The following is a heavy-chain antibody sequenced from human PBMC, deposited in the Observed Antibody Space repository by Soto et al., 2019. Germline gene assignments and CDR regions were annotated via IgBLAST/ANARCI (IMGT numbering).Heavy chain of an antibody. J-gene: IGHJ4*02. Sequence: QVQLQESGPGLVKPSQTLSLTCTVSGGSISSGDYYWSWIRQPPGKGLEWIGYIYYSGSTYYNPSLKSRVTSSVDTSKNQFSLKLSSVTAADTAVYYCARGGYYDSSGYYDAIDYWGQGTLVTVSS. V-gene: IGHV4-30-4*01. CDR3: ARGGYYDSSGYYDAIDY. CDR2: IYYSGST. CDR1: GGSISSGDYY. D-gene: IGHD3-22*01.